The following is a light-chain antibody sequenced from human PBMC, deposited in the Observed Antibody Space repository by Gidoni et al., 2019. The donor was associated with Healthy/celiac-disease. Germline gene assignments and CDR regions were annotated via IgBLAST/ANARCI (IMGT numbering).Light chain of an antibody. CDR3: QSADSSGTSV. CDR2: EDS. V-gene: IGLV3-25*03. Sequence: SYELTQPPSVSVSPGQTARITCSGDALPKQYAYWYQQKPGQAPVLVIYEDSERPSGIPERFSGSSSGTTVTLTISGVQAEDEADYYCQSADSSGTSVFGGGTKLTVL. J-gene: IGLJ3*02. CDR1: ALPKQY.